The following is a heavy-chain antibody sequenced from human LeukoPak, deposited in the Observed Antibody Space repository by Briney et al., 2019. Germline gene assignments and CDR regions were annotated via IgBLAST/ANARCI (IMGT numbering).Heavy chain of an antibody. CDR2: AFYRSQWQR. CDR1: GDSVSSNTAA. Sequence: SQTLSLTCAISGDSVSSNTAAWNWIRQSPSRGLEWLGRAFYRSQWQRDYAVSVRSRIAVNPDTSKNQFSLQLTSLTPEDTAVYYCARDRGGAVTAYSDAFDVWSQGTMVTVSS. J-gene: IGHJ3*01. CDR3: ARDRGGAVTAYSDAFDV. D-gene: IGHD2-15*01. V-gene: IGHV6-1*01.